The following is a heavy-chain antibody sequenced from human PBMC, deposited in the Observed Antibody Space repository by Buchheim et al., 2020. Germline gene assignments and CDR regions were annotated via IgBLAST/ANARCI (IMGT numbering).Heavy chain of an antibody. D-gene: IGHD6-13*01. V-gene: IGHV3-30*04. Sequence: QVQLVESGGGVVQPGRSLRLSCAASGFTFSSYAMHWVRQAPGKGLEWVALISYDGSNKYYADSVEGRFTISRDNSKNTLYLQMNSLRAEDTAVYYCAKEHSSWAYGMDVWGQGTT. CDR1: GFTFSSYA. CDR2: ISYDGSNK. CDR3: AKEHSSWAYGMDV. J-gene: IGHJ6*02.